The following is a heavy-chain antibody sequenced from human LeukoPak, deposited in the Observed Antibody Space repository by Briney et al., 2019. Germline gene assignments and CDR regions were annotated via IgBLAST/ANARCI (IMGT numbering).Heavy chain of an antibody. Sequence: QPGGSLRLSCAASGFTFSSYEMNWVRQAPGKGLEWVSYISSSGSTIYYADSVKGRFTISRDNAKNSLYLQMNSLRAEDTAVYYCARGGSGRRPSPPDYWGQGTLVTVSS. CDR3: ARGGSGRRPSPPDY. CDR2: ISSSGSTI. J-gene: IGHJ4*02. D-gene: IGHD6-19*01. CDR1: GFTFSSYE. V-gene: IGHV3-48*03.